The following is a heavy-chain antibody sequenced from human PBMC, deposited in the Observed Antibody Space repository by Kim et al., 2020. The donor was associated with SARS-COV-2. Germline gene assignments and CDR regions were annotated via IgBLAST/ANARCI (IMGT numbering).Heavy chain of an antibody. Sequence: SETLSLTCSVSDDSITTYYWSWVRQPPDKGLEWIAHMSYSGDTNYNPSLRSRVTISIDTSKNQVSLKLTSVTAADTAMYYCVRDSQDCGAYFDDYFDSWGQGTQVTVSS. CDR2: MSYSGDT. CDR1: DDSITTYY. J-gene: IGHJ4*02. V-gene: IGHV4-59*13. CDR3: VRDSQDCGAYFDDYFDS. D-gene: IGHD2-21*01.